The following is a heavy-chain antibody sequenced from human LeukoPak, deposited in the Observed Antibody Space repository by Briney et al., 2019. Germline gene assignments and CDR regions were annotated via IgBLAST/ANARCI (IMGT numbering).Heavy chain of an antibody. CDR3: ARVTRPNTYYYGSEMISYYFDY. V-gene: IGHV4-39*01. CDR1: GGSISSSSYS. CDR2: IYYSGST. J-gene: IGHJ4*02. D-gene: IGHD3-10*01. Sequence: SETLSPTCTVSGGSISSSSYSWRWIRQPPGKGLEWIGSIYYSGSTYYNPSLKSRVTISVDTSKNQFSLKLSSVTAAYTAVYYCARVTRPNTYYYGSEMISYYFDYWGQGTLVTVSS.